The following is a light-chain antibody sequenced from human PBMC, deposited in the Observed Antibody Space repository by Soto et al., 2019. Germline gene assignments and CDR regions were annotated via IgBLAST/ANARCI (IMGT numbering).Light chain of an antibody. V-gene: IGLV2-14*03. CDR1: SSDVGGYNF. CDR3: CSYTSSDTRV. CDR2: DVN. Sequence: QSVLTQPASVSGSPGQSITISCTGTSSDVGGYNFVSWYQQHPGKVPKLLIYDVNHRPSGVPDRFSGSKSGNTASLTISGLQAEDEAEYYCCSYTSSDTRVFGTGTKVTVL. J-gene: IGLJ1*01.